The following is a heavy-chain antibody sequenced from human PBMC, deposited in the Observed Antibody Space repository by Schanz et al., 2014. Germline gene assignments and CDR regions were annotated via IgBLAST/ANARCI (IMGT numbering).Heavy chain of an antibody. D-gene: IGHD2-2*01. Sequence: DVHLMESGGGLVQPGGSLRLSCAGSGFTFSSYAMNWVRQAPGKGLEWVSVISGSGDDTYYADSVKGRFTISRDNSKNTLYLHMNSLRDEDTAMYYCAKRCSSTSCSHGAFDMWGQGTTVTVSS. J-gene: IGHJ3*02. CDR3: AKRCSSTSCSHGAFDM. CDR1: GFTFSSYA. V-gene: IGHV3-23*01. CDR2: ISGSGDDT.